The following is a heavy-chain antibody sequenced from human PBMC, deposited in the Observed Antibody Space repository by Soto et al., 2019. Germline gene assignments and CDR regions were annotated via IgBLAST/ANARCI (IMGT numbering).Heavy chain of an antibody. CDR1: GFTFSTYD. CDR2: ISGTGGNT. Sequence: GGSLRLSCAASGFTFSTYDMNWVRQAPGKGLEWVSHISGTGGNTRHADSVKGRFSISRDNSKNTLYLQMNSLRVEDTAVYFCANGGTFRPFDYWGQGTLVTVSS. CDR3: ANGGTFRPFDY. D-gene: IGHD3-16*02. V-gene: IGHV3-23*01. J-gene: IGHJ4*02.